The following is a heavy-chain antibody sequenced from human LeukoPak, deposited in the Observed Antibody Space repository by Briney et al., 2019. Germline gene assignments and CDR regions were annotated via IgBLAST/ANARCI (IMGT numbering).Heavy chain of an antibody. Sequence: ASVKVSCKASGYTFANYGISWVRQAPGQGLEWMGWISAYNGNTNYAQKLQGRVTMTTDTSTSTAYMELRSLRSDDTAVYYCARDVSVVVVVAADYYYYGMDVWGQGTTVTVSS. J-gene: IGHJ6*02. D-gene: IGHD2-15*01. V-gene: IGHV1-18*01. CDR3: ARDVSVVVVVAADYYYYGMDV. CDR2: ISAYNGNT. CDR1: GYTFANYG.